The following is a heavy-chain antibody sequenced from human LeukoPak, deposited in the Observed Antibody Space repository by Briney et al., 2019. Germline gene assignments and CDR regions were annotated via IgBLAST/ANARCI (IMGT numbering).Heavy chain of an antibody. V-gene: IGHV3-7*03. CDR3: ARGGWRYTAMVTDAFDI. CDR2: INLDGSEK. J-gene: IGHJ3*02. Sequence: GGSLRLSCAASGFTFSSYAMSWVRQAPGKGLEWVTNINLDGSEKYYLGSVKGRFTISRDNAKNSLYLQMNSLRAEDTAVYYCARGGWRYTAMVTDAFDIWGQGTMVTVSS. D-gene: IGHD5-18*01. CDR1: GFTFSSYA.